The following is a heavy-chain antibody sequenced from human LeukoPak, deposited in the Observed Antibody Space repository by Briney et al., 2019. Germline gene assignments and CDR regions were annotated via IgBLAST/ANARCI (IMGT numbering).Heavy chain of an antibody. CDR1: GGSISSYY. CDR2: IYTSGST. J-gene: IGHJ5*02. D-gene: IGHD6-19*01. Sequence: SETLSLTCTVSGGSISSYYWSWIRQPAGKGLEWIGRIYTSGSTNYNPSLKSRVTISVDTSKNQFSLKLSSVTAADTAVYYCARDIAVAGTDWFDPWGQGTLVTVSS. V-gene: IGHV4-4*07. CDR3: ARDIAVAGTDWFDP.